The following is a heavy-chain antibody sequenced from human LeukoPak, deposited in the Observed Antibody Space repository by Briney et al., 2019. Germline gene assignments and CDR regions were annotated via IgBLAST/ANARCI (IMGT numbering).Heavy chain of an antibody. CDR3: ARERTDTAMVTDAFDI. V-gene: IGHV4-61*02. CDR2: IYTSGST. CDR1: GGSISSGSYY. D-gene: IGHD5-18*01. J-gene: IGHJ3*02. Sequence: SETLSLTCTVSGGSISSGSYYWSWIRQPAGKGLEWIGRIYTSGSTNCNPSLKSRVTISVDTSKNQFSLKLSSVTAADTAVYYCARERTDTAMVTDAFDIWGQGTMVTVSS.